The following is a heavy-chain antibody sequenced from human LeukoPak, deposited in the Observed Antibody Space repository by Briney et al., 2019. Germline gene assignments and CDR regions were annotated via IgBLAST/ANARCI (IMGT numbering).Heavy chain of an antibody. CDR3: VRDLDLGGYSSFEY. Sequence: PGGSLRLSCAASGFTFSSYFWMHWVRQAPGEGLVWVSRIKSDGSSSTYADSVKGRFTISRDNAKNSLYLQMNTLRAEDTAVYYCVRDLDLGGYSSFEYWGQGTLVTVSS. J-gene: IGHJ4*02. CDR2: IKSDGSSS. V-gene: IGHV3-74*01. D-gene: IGHD4-23*01. CDR1: GFTFSSYFW.